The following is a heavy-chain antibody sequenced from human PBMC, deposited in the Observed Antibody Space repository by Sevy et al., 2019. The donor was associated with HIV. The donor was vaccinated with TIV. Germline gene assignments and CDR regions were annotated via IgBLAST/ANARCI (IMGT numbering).Heavy chain of an antibody. CDR3: ARDGRVGIVVVPAALYYYYGMDV. V-gene: IGHV1-18*01. J-gene: IGHJ6*02. CDR2: ISAYNGNT. D-gene: IGHD2-2*01. Sequence: ASVKVSCKASGYTFTSYGISWVRQAPGQGLEWMGWISAYNGNTNYAQKLQGRVTMTTDTSTSTAYMELRSLRSDDTAVYYCARDGRVGIVVVPAALYYYYGMDVWGQGTTVTVSS. CDR1: GYTFTSYG.